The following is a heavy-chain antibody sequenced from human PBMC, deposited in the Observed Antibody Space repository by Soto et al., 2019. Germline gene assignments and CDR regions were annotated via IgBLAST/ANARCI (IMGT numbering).Heavy chain of an antibody. V-gene: IGHV3-30*18. CDR2: ISYDGSNK. Sequence: QVQLVESGGGVVQPGRSLRLSCAASGFTFSNYGMHWVRQAPGKGLEWVAVISYDGSNKYYADSVKGRFTISRDNSKNTLYLQMNSLRAEDTAVYYCAKDGNYVGVNYYYYYMDVWGKGTTVTVSS. D-gene: IGHD3-16*01. CDR1: GFTFSNYG. CDR3: AKDGNYVGVNYYYYYMDV. J-gene: IGHJ6*03.